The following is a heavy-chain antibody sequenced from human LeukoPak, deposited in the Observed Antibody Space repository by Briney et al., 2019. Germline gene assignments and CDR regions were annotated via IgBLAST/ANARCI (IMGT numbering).Heavy chain of an antibody. J-gene: IGHJ4*02. CDR1: GYTFTDYY. V-gene: IGHV1-2*02. Sequence: ASVKVSCKASGYTFTDYYMHWVRQAPGQGIEWMGWINPNDGDTNYAQKFQGRVAMTRDTSISTAHMEVSRLRSDDTAVYYCARANFLYCSSSTCLFDYWGQGTLVTVSS. D-gene: IGHD2-2*01. CDR2: INPNDGDT. CDR3: ARANFLYCSSSTCLFDY.